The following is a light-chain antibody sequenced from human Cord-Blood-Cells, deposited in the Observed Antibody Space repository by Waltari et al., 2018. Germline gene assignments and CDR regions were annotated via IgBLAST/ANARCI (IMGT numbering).Light chain of an antibody. CDR2: GAS. Sequence: EIVLTQSPGTLSLSPGERATLSCRASQSVSSSYLAWSKQKPGQDPRLLIYGASSRATGIPDRFSGSGSGTDFTLTISRLEPEDFAVYYCQQYGSSPPWTFGRGTKVEIK. V-gene: IGKV3-20*01. J-gene: IGKJ1*01. CDR1: QSVSSSY. CDR3: QQYGSSPPWT.